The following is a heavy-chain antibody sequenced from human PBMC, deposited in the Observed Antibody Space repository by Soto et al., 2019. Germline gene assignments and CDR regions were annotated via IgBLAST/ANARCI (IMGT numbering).Heavy chain of an antibody. J-gene: IGHJ4*02. Sequence: SETLSLTCTVSGGSISGYYWSWIRQPPGRGLEWIGYIYSSGSTNYNPSLKSRVTISVDTSKNQFSLKLNSMTAADTAVYYCAADVGGYIYGLARHWGPGTLVTVSS. CDR3: AADVGGYIYGLARH. V-gene: IGHV4-59*08. CDR2: IYSSGST. CDR1: GGSISGYY. D-gene: IGHD4-17*01.